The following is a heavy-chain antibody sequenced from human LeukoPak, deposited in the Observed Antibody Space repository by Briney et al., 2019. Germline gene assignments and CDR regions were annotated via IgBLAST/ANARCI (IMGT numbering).Heavy chain of an antibody. Sequence: SETLSLTCAVYGGSFSGYYWSWIRQPPGKGLEWIGEINHSGSTNYNPSLKSRVTISVDTSKNQFSLKLSSVTAADTAVYYRASNRILWLRASFDIWGQGTMVTVSS. D-gene: IGHD5-12*01. CDR1: GGSFSGYY. J-gene: IGHJ3*02. V-gene: IGHV4-34*01. CDR2: INHSGST. CDR3: ASNRILWLRASFDI.